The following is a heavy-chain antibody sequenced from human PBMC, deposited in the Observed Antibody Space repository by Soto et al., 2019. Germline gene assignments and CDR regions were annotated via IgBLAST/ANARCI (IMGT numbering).Heavy chain of an antibody. CDR3: ARDLSRYSGYDCPIT. V-gene: IGHV3-30-3*01. J-gene: IGHJ6*02. Sequence: GGSLRLSCAASGFTFSSYAMHWVRQAPGKGLEWVAVISYDGSNKYYADSVKGRFTISGDNSKNTLYLQMNSLRAEDTAVYYCARDLSRYSGYDCPITWGQGTTVTVS. CDR1: GFTFSSYA. CDR2: ISYDGSNK. D-gene: IGHD5-12*01.